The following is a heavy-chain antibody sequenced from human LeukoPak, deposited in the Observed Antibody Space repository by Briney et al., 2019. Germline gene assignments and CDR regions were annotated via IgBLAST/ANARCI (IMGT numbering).Heavy chain of an antibody. Sequence: PWGSLRLSCAASGFTFSSYSMNWVRQAPGKGLEWVSSISSSSSYIYYADSVKGRFTISRDNAKNSLYLQMNSLRAEDTAVYYCARDGYSSSWRQGWFDPWGQGTLVTVSS. CDR3: ARDGYSSSWRQGWFDP. V-gene: IGHV3-21*01. CDR1: GFTFSSYS. J-gene: IGHJ5*02. D-gene: IGHD6-13*01. CDR2: ISSSSSYI.